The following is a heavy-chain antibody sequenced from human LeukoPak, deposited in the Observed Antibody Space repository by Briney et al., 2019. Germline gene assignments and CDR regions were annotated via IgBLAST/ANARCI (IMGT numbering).Heavy chain of an antibody. CDR3: VRDRGWYHFDL. D-gene: IGHD3-10*01. V-gene: IGHV3-9*01. CDR1: GFTFDDYA. CDR2: ISWNSGSI. Sequence: TGGSLRLSCAASGFTFDDYAMHWVRQTPGKGLEWVSGISWNSGSIGYADSVKGRFTISRDNTKNSLFLQLNSLRAEDTAVYYCVRDRGWYHFDLWGQGTLVTVSS. J-gene: IGHJ4*02.